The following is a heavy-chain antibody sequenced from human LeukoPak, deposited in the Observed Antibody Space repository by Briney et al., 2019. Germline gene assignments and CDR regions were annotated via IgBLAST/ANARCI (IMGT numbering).Heavy chain of an antibody. CDR3: ARDRIAVAGTPY. Sequence: GGSLGLSCAASGFTFSSYSMNWVRQAPGKGLEWVSSISSSSSYIYYADSVKGRFTISRDNAKNSLYLQMNSLRAEDTAVYYCARDRIAVAGTPYWGQGTLVTVSS. CDR1: GFTFSSYS. CDR2: ISSSSSYI. D-gene: IGHD6-19*01. V-gene: IGHV3-21*01. J-gene: IGHJ4*02.